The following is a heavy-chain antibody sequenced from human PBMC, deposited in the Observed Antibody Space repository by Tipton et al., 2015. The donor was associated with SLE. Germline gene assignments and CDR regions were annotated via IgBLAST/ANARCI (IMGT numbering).Heavy chain of an antibody. J-gene: IGHJ6*03. D-gene: IGHD6-13*01. V-gene: IGHV3-21*01. Sequence: SLRLSCAASGFTFSSYIMNWVRQAPGKGLEWVSSITSSSSYIYYADSVKGRFTISRDKAKNSLYLQMNSLRAEDTAVYYCARVYSSNCYDYYYMDVWGKGPRSPSP. CDR2: ITSSSSYI. CDR3: ARVYSSNCYDYYYMDV. CDR1: GFTFSSYI.